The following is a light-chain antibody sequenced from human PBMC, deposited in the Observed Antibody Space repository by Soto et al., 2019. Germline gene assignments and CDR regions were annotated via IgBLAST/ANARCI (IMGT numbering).Light chain of an antibody. CDR3: SSFTTSRSLVV. J-gene: IGLJ2*01. Sequence: QSVLTQPPSVSGAPGQRVTISCTGSSSNIGAGYDVHWYQQLPGTAPKLLIYEVASRPSGVSDRFSGSKSGNTASLTISGLQTEDEADYYCSSFTTSRSLVVFGGGTKVTVL. V-gene: IGLV1-40*01. CDR2: EVA. CDR1: SSNIGAGYD.